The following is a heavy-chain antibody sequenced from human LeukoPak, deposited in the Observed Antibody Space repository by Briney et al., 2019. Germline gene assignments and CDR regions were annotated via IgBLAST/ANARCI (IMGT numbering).Heavy chain of an antibody. CDR1: GGSISSYY. CDR2: IYYSGST. J-gene: IGHJ4*02. D-gene: IGHD5-18*01. CDR3: AREDTAMVNGLDY. Sequence: SETLSLTCTVSGGSISSYYWSWIRQPPGKGLEWIGYIYYSGSTSYNPSLKSRVTISVDTSKNQLSLKLSSVTAADTAVYYCAREDTAMVNGLDYWGQGTLVTVSS. V-gene: IGHV4-59*01.